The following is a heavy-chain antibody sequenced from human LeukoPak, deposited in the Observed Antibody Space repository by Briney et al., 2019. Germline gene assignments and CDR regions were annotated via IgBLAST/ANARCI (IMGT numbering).Heavy chain of an antibody. V-gene: IGHV3-53*01. CDR1: GFTFSHYG. Sequence: GRSLRLSCEASGFTFSHYGMHWVRQAPGKGLEWVSVIYSGGSTYYADSVKGRFTISRDNSKNTLYLQMNSLRAEDTAVYYCARGSGSSGWDPAFDYWGQGTLVTVSS. CDR3: ARGSGSSGWDPAFDY. J-gene: IGHJ4*02. CDR2: IYSGGST. D-gene: IGHD6-19*01.